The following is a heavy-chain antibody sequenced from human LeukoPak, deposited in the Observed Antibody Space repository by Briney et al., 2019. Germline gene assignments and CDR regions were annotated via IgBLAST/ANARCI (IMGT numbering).Heavy chain of an antibody. Sequence: GASVKVSCKASGYTFTSYYMHWVRQAPGQGLEWMGIINTSGGSTSYAQKFQGRVTMTRDTSTSTVYMELSSLRSEDTAVYYCARAQRWLQPFDYWGQGTLVTVSS. V-gene: IGHV1-46*01. D-gene: IGHD5-24*01. CDR1: GYTFTSYY. J-gene: IGHJ4*02. CDR2: INTSGGST. CDR3: ARAQRWLQPFDY.